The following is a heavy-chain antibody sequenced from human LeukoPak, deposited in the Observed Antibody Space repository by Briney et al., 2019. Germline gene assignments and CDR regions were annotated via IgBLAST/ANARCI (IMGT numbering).Heavy chain of an antibody. J-gene: IGHJ6*03. D-gene: IGHD7-27*01. CDR1: GDSISSHY. V-gene: IGHV4-59*11. Sequence: PSETLSLTCTVSGDSISSHYWTWIRQPPGKGLEWIGYIYYSGSTNYNPSLKSRVTTSVDTSKNQVSLKLTSVTAADTAVYYCARVQSGHYYYMDVWGKGTTVTISS. CDR3: ARVQSGHYYYMDV. CDR2: IYYSGST.